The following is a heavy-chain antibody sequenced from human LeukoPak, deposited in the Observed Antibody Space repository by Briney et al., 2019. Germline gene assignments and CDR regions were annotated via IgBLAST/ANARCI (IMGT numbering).Heavy chain of an antibody. V-gene: IGHV4-59*08. CDR1: GGSISSYY. Sequence: TSETLSLTCTVSGGSISSYYWSWIRQPPGKGLEWIGYIYYSGSTNYNPSLKSRVTISVDTSKNQFSLKLSSVTAADTAVYYCARRIAAAGGDAFDIWGQGIMVTVSS. D-gene: IGHD6-13*01. CDR3: ARRIAAAGGDAFDI. J-gene: IGHJ3*02. CDR2: IYYSGST.